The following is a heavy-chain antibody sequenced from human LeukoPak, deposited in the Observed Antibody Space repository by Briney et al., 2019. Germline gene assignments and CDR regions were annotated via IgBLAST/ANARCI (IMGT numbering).Heavy chain of an antibody. V-gene: IGHV3-21*01. J-gene: IGHJ3*02. CDR2: ISSSISYI. D-gene: IGHD5-24*01. Sequence: GGSLRLSCAASGFTFSSYSMNWVRQAPGKGLEWVSSISSSISYIYYADSVKGRFTISRDNAKNSLHLQMNSLRAEDTAVYYCARSGRDSYNWDAFDIWGQGTMVTISS. CDR3: ARSGRDSYNWDAFDI. CDR1: GFTFSSYS.